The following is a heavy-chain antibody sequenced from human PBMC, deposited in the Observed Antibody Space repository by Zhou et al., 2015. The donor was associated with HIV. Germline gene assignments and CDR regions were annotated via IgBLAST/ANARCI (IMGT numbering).Heavy chain of an antibody. CDR2: IIPILGIA. CDR3: ATPFAIVGATFDY. J-gene: IGHJ4*02. D-gene: IGHD1-26*01. CDR1: GGTFSSYT. Sequence: QVQLVQSGAEVKKPGSSVKVSCKASGGTFSSYTISWVRQAPGQGLEWMGRIIPILGIANYAQKFQGRVTITADKSTSTAYMELSSLRSEDTAVYYCATPFAIVGATFDYWGQGTLVTV. V-gene: IGHV1-69*02.